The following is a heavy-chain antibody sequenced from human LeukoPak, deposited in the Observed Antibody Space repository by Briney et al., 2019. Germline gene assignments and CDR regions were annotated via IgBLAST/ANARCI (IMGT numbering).Heavy chain of an antibody. J-gene: IGHJ5*02. Sequence: GGSLRLSCAASGFTVSSNYMSWVRQAPGKGLEWVSSISSSSSYIYYADSVKGRFTISRDNAKNSLYLQMNSLRAEDTAVYYCARGGGIVVVPAADWFDPWGQGTLVTVSS. D-gene: IGHD2-2*01. V-gene: IGHV3-21*01. CDR1: GFTVSSNY. CDR2: ISSSSSYI. CDR3: ARGGGIVVVPAADWFDP.